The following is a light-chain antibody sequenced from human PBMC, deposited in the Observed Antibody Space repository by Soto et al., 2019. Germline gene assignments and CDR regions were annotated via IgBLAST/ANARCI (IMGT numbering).Light chain of an antibody. Sequence: QSVLTQPPSVSGAPGQRVTISCTGSSSNIRANYDVHWYQQRPGTAPKLLIFGNSNRPSGVPDRFSGSKSGTSASLAITGLQAEDEGDYYCQSYDSTLSARYVFGTGTKLTVL. J-gene: IGLJ1*01. CDR1: SSNIRANYD. V-gene: IGLV1-40*01. CDR2: GNS. CDR3: QSYDSTLSARYV.